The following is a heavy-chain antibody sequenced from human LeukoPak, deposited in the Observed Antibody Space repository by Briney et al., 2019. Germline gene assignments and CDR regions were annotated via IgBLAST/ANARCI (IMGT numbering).Heavy chain of an antibody. J-gene: IGHJ4*02. Sequence: SETLSLTCSVPGGSVSSGSYYWSWIRQPPGKGLDWIGYIYYSGSTSYNPSLKSRVTISVDTSKNQFSLKLSSVTAADTAVYCCARATPSRSGLNYWGQGTLVTVSS. CDR3: ARATPSRSGLNY. V-gene: IGHV4-61*01. CDR2: IYYSGST. CDR1: GGSVSSGSYY. D-gene: IGHD6-19*01.